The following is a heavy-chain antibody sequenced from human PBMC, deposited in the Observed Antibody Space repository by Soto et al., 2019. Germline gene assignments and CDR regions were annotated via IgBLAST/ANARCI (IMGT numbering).Heavy chain of an antibody. Sequence: TFVDYDSSRISKTPGKGLEWVSYISSSGSTIYYADSVKGRFTISRDNAKNSLYLQMNSLRADVMAVYDCARYDHSYLEYWGQGSLVTGSS. CDR3: ARYDHSYLEY. CDR1: TFVDYD. J-gene: IGHJ4*02. V-gene: IGHV3-11*01. D-gene: IGHD3-3*01. CDR2: ISSSGSTI.